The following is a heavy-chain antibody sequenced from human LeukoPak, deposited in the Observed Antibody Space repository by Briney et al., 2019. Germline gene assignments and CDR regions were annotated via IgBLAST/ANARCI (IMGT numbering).Heavy chain of an antibody. CDR3: ARQAGLYSTSANYYFDY. D-gene: IGHD6-6*01. Sequence: GESLKISCKGSGYSFTSYWIGWVRQMPGKGLEWMGIIYPGDSGTRYSPSFQGQVTISADKSISTAYLQWSSLKASDTAMYYCARQAGLYSTSANYYFDYWGQGTLVTVSS. V-gene: IGHV5-51*01. CDR2: IYPGDSGT. CDR1: GYSFTSYW. J-gene: IGHJ4*02.